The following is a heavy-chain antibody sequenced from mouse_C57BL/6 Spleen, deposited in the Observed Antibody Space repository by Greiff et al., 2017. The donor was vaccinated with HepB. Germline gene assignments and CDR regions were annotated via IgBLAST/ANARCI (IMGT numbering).Heavy chain of an antibody. V-gene: IGHV5-6*01. CDR3: AKVYDGYSHWYFDV. J-gene: IGHJ1*03. D-gene: IGHD2-3*01. CDR2: ISSGGSYT. Sequence: EVNVVESGGDLVKPGGSLKLSCAASGFTFSSYGMSWVRQTPDKRLEWVATISSGGSYTYYPDSVKGRFTISRDNAKNTLYLQMSSLKSEDTAMYYCAKVYDGYSHWYFDVWGTGTTVTVSS. CDR1: GFTFSSYG.